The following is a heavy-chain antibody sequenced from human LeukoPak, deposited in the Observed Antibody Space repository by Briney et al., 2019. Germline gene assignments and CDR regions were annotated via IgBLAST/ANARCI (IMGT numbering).Heavy chain of an antibody. J-gene: IGHJ4*02. CDR2: INPNSGGT. Sequence: GASVKVSCKASGYTFTGYYTHWVRQAPGQGLEWMGWINPNSGGTNYAQKFQGRVTMTRDTSISTTYMELSRLRSDDTAVYYCARVRGGLVVPAAILNYWGQGTLVTVSS. V-gene: IGHV1-2*02. CDR3: ARVRGGLVVPAAILNY. CDR1: GYTFTGYY. D-gene: IGHD2-2*02.